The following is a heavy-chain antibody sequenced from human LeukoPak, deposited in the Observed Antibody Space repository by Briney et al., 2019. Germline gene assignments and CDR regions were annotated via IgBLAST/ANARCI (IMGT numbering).Heavy chain of an antibody. Sequence: TLSLTCAVSGGSISSGGYSWSWIRQPPGKGLEWIGYIYHSGSTYYNPSLKSRVTISVDRPKNQFSLKLSSVTAADTAVYYCARSITISKPLEYYFDYWGQGTLVTVSS. CDR1: GGSISSGGYS. J-gene: IGHJ4*02. CDR2: IYHSGST. V-gene: IGHV4-30-2*01. CDR3: ARSITISKPLEYYFDY. D-gene: IGHD3-9*01.